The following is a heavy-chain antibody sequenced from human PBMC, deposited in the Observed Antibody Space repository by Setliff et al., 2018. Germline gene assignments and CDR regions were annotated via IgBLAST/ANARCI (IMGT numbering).Heavy chain of an antibody. CDR1: GGSISSSSYY. V-gene: IGHV4-39*07. Sequence: LSLTCTVSGGSISSSSYYWGWIRQPPGKGLEWIGSIYYSGSTYYNPSLKSRVTISVDTSKNQFSLKLSSVTAADTAVYYCARETTYSSSWYGWFDPWGQGTLVTVSS. CDR3: ARETTYSSSWYGWFDP. J-gene: IGHJ5*02. D-gene: IGHD6-13*01. CDR2: IYYSGST.